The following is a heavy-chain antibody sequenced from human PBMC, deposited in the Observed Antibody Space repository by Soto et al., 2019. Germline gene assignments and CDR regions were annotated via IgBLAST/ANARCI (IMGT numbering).Heavy chain of an antibody. J-gene: IGHJ4*02. D-gene: IGHD2-15*01. Sequence: GGSLRLSCAASGFTFSSYAMSWVRQAPGKGLEWVSAISGSGGSTYYADSLKGRFTISRDNSKNTLYLQMSSLGAEDTAVYYCAKVVGLVDPYDYWGQGIQVTVS. CDR1: GFTFSSYA. V-gene: IGHV3-23*01. CDR3: AKVVGLVDPYDY. CDR2: ISGSGGST.